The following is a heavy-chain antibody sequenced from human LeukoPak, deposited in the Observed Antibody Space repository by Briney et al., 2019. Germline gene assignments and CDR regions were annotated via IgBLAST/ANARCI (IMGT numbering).Heavy chain of an antibody. D-gene: IGHD1-26*01. CDR2: IIPIFGTA. J-gene: IGHJ4*02. Sequence: SVKVSCKASGGTFSSYAISWVRQVPGQGLEWMGGIIPIFGTANYAQKFQGRVTITADESTSTAYMELSSLRSEDTAVYYCARGRIVGATFFDYWGQGTLVTVSS. CDR1: GGTFSSYA. CDR3: ARGRIVGATFFDY. V-gene: IGHV1-69*13.